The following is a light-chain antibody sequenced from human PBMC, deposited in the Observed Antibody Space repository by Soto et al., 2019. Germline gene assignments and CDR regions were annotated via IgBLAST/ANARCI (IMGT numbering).Light chain of an antibody. CDR2: GAS. CDR1: QTVRND. CDR3: QQYNTWPPPSES. V-gene: IGKV3D-15*01. Sequence: EIVMTQSPATLSVSPGERATLSCRASQTVRNDLAWYQQKPGQAPRLLIYGASTRATGVPARFSGSGSGTEFTLILTSLQSEDFAVYYCQQYNTWPPPSESVGPGTRVDFK. J-gene: IGKJ3*01.